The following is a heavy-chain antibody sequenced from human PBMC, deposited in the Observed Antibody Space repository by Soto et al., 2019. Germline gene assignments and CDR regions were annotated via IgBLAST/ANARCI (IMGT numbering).Heavy chain of an antibody. V-gene: IGHV1-69*13. Sequence: SVKVSCKASGGTFSSYAISWVRQAPGQGLEWMGGIIPIFGTANYAQKFQGRVSITADESTSTAYMELSSLRSEDTAVYYCARGDFWSGATYYYYGMDVWGQGTTVTVSS. CDR2: IIPIFGTA. CDR3: ARGDFWSGATYYYYGMDV. CDR1: GGTFSSYA. D-gene: IGHD3-3*01. J-gene: IGHJ6*02.